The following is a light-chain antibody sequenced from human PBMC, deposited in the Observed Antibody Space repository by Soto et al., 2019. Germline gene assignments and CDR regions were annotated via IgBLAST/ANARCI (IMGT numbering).Light chain of an antibody. V-gene: IGKV1-27*01. J-gene: IGKJ3*01. CDR2: AAS. CDR3: HKYNNARFT. CDR1: QGISNY. Sequence: DIQMTQSPSSLSASVGDRVAITCRASQGISNYLAWYQQKPGKVPKLLLYAASTLQSAVPSRFSGSGSGTDFTLTISSPQPEDVASYSCHKYNNARFTFRPGTKVDIK.